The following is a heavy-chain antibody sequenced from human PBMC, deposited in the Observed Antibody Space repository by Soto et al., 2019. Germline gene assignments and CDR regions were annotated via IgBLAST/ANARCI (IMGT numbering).Heavy chain of an antibody. D-gene: IGHD1-7*01. CDR3: YRDPGITATTAFDE. J-gene: IGHJ4*02. CDR1: GYTFTGYY. V-gene: IGHV1-2*04. CDR2: INPNSGGT. Sequence: ASVKVSCKASGYTFTGYYMHWVRQAPGQGLEWMGWINPNSGGTNYAQKFQGWVTMTRDTSISTAYMELSRLRSDDTAVYYCYRDPGITATTAFDEWGKGTLVTVSS.